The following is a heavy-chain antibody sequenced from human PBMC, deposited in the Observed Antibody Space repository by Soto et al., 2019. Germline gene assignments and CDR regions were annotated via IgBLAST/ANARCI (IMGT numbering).Heavy chain of an antibody. Sequence: LRLSCAASGFTFSNAWMSWVRQAPGKGLEWVGRIKSKTDGGTTDYAAPVKGRFTISRDDSKNTLYLQMNSLKTEDTAVYYCTTSRGDFWSGYYRYYYYGMDVWGQGTTVTVSS. J-gene: IGHJ6*02. D-gene: IGHD3-3*01. CDR1: GFTFSNAW. CDR2: IKSKTDGGTT. CDR3: TTSRGDFWSGYYRYYYYGMDV. V-gene: IGHV3-15*01.